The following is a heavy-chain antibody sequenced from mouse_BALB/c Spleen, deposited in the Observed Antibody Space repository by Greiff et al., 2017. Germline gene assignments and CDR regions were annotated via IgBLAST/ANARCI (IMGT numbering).Heavy chain of an antibody. V-gene: IGHV1-12*01. Sequence: QVQLQQPGAELVKPGASVKMSCKASGYTFTSYNMHWVKQTPGQGLEWIGAIYPGNGDTSYNQKFKGKATLTADKSSSTAYMQLSSLTSEDSAVYYCARWGNHYYFDYWGQGTTLTVSS. CDR1: GYTFTSYN. D-gene: IGHD2-1*01. CDR2: IYPGNGDT. CDR3: ARWGNHYYFDY. J-gene: IGHJ2*01.